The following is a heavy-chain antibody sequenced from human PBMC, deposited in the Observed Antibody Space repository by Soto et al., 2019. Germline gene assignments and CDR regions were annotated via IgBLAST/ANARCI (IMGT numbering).Heavy chain of an antibody. CDR3: ARGGCGGDCYSHDYFDY. CDR2: IYSGGST. V-gene: IGHV3-53*01. D-gene: IGHD2-21*02. CDR1: GFTVSSNY. Sequence: GGSLRLSCAASGFTVSSNYMSWVRQAPGKGLEWVSVIYSGGSTYYADSVKGRFTISRDNSKNTLYLQMNSLRAEDTAVYYCARGGCGGDCYSHDYFDYWGQGTLVTVSS. J-gene: IGHJ4*02.